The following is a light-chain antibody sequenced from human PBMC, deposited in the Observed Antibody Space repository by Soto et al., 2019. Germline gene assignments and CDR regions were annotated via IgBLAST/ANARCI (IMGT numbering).Light chain of an antibody. CDR1: TGAVTSGHY. Sequence: QAVVTQEPSLTVSPGGTVTLTCGSSTGAVTSGHYPYWFQQKPGQAPRTLIYETSNKHSWTPARFSGSLLGGKAALTLSGAQPEDEAEYYCLLSYSGASYVFGTGTKLTVL. V-gene: IGLV7-46*01. CDR2: ETS. CDR3: LLSYSGASYV. J-gene: IGLJ1*01.